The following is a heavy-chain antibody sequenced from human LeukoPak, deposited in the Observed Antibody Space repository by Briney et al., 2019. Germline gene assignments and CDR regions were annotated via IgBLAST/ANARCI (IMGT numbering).Heavy chain of an antibody. V-gene: IGHV4-4*09. CDR2: IYTSGST. Sequence: SETLSLTCTVSGGSISSYYWSWIRQPAGKGLEWIGYIYTSGSTNYNPSLKSRVTISVDTSKNQFSLKLSSVTAADTAVYYCARHINTYYYDSSGFDWFDPWGQGTLVTVSS. J-gene: IGHJ5*02. CDR1: GGSISSYY. CDR3: ARHINTYYYDSSGFDWFDP. D-gene: IGHD3-22*01.